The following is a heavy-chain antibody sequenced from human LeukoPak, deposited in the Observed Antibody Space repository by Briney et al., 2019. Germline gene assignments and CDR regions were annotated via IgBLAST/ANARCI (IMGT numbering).Heavy chain of an antibody. Sequence: SQTLSLTCTVSGGSISSGSYYWSWIRQPAGKGLEWIGRIYASGTTSYNPSLKSRVTISVDTSKNQFSLKLSSVTAADTAVYYCASRGTVGDYWGQGTLVTVSS. CDR3: ASRGTVGDY. CDR1: GGSISSGSYY. J-gene: IGHJ4*02. V-gene: IGHV4-61*02. D-gene: IGHD2-15*01. CDR2: IYASGTT.